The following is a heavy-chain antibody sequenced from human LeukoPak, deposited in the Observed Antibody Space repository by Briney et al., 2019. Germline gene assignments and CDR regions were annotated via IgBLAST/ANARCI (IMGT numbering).Heavy chain of an antibody. V-gene: IGHV3-33*06. CDR3: AKTAEDLYYYMDV. Sequence: PGGSLRLSCAASGFSFSAYAMHWVRQAPGKGLEWVAVIWYDGSNEYYGDSVKGRFTISGDNSKNTVNLEMNSLRAEDTAVYYCAKTAEDLYYYMDVWGKGTTVTVSS. J-gene: IGHJ6*03. CDR1: GFSFSAYA. CDR2: IWYDGSNE.